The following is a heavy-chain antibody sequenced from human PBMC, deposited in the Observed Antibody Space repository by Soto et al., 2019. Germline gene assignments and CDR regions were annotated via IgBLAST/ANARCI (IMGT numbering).Heavy chain of an antibody. CDR1: GYTFTSYY. V-gene: IGHV1-46*01. J-gene: IGHJ4*02. Sequence: GASVKVSWKASGYTFTSYYMHWVRQPPGQGLEWMGIINPSGGSTSYAQKFQGRVTMTRDTSTSTVYMELSSLRSEDTAVYYCAREGDGYNSFDYWGQGTLVTVSS. CDR2: INPSGGST. CDR3: AREGDGYNSFDY. D-gene: IGHD5-12*01.